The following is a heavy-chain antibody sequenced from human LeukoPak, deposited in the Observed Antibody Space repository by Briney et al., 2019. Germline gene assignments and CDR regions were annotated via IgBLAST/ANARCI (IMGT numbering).Heavy chain of an antibody. D-gene: IGHD4-17*01. J-gene: IGHJ3*02. CDR1: GYTFTSYA. Sequence: ASVKVSCKASGYTFTSYAMHWVRQAPGQRLEWMGWINAGNGSTKYSQKFQGRVTITRDTSASTAYMELSSLRSEDTAVYYCARDGDYDAFDIWGQGTMVTVSS. V-gene: IGHV1-3*01. CDR2: INAGNGST. CDR3: ARDGDYDAFDI.